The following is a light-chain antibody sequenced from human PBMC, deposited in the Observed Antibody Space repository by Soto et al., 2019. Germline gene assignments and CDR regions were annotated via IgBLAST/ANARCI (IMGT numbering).Light chain of an antibody. J-gene: IGKJ1*01. CDR1: QSVSSNY. CDR3: QQYGSLSWT. V-gene: IGKV3-20*01. Sequence: DIVLTQSPGTLSLSPGERATLSCRACQSVSSNYLAWYQQRPGQAPRLLIYGASTRATGIPDRFSGSGSGTDFTLTISRLEPEDFAVYYCQQYGSLSWTFGQGTKVEIK. CDR2: GAS.